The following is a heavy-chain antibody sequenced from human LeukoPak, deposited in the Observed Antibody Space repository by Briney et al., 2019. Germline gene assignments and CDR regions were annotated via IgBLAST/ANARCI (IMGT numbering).Heavy chain of an antibody. CDR2: IYHSGST. Sequence: SETLSLTCAVSGGSISSGGYPWSWIRQPPGKGLEWIGYIYHSGSTYYNPSLKSRVTISVDRSKNQFSLKLSSVTAADTAVYYCARGLRGSPGVDYWGQGTLVTVSS. V-gene: IGHV4-30-2*01. J-gene: IGHJ4*02. CDR1: GGSISSGGYP. D-gene: IGHD4-17*01. CDR3: ARGLRGSPGVDY.